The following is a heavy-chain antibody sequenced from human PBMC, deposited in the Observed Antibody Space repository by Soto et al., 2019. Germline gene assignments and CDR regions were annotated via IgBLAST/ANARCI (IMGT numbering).Heavy chain of an antibody. J-gene: IGHJ6*03. D-gene: IGHD4-4*01. V-gene: IGHV1-69*02. Sequence: QVQLVQSGAEVKKPGSSVKVSCKASGGTFSSYTISWVRQAPGQGLEWMGRIIPILGIANYAQQFQGRVTITADKSTSTAYMELSSLRSEDTAVYYCARRPRDSNYYMDVWGKGTTVTVSS. CDR1: GGTFSSYT. CDR3: ARRPRDSNYYMDV. CDR2: IIPILGIA.